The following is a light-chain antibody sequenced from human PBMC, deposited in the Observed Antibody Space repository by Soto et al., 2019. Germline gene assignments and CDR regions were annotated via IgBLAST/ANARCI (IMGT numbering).Light chain of an antibody. CDR3: QQYATTPFT. Sequence: EIVLTQSPGTLSLSLGERATVSCRASQSVGSNYLAWYQRKPGQAPRLLIYGASSRATGIPDRFSGSGSGTDFTLTISILEPEDFSVYYCQQYATTPFTFGPGTKVDIK. J-gene: IGKJ3*01. CDR2: GAS. CDR1: QSVGSNY. V-gene: IGKV3-20*01.